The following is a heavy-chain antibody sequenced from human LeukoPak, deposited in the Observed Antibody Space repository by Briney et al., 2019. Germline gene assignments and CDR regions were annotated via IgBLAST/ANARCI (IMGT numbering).Heavy chain of an antibody. CDR3: AKAKSNSWYGRNWFDP. D-gene: IGHD6-13*01. CDR2: ISGSGGGT. Sequence: GGSLRLSCAASGLTFSSYAMSWVRQAPGKGLEWVSAISGSGGGTYYADSVKGRFTISRDNSKNTLYLQMNSLRAEDTAVYYCAKAKSNSWYGRNWFDPWGQGTLVTVSS. CDR1: GLTFSSYA. J-gene: IGHJ5*02. V-gene: IGHV3-23*01.